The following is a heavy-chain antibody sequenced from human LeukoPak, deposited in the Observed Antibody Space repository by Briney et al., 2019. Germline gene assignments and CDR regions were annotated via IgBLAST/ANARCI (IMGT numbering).Heavy chain of an antibody. Sequence: GGSLRLSCAASGFTFSSYWMSWVRQAPGKGLEWVANIKQDGNEKYFVDSVKGRFTISRDNAKNSLYLQMNSLRAEDTAVYYCARAFYSSSSAYYYYYGMDVWGQGTTVTVSS. CDR1: GFTFSSYW. J-gene: IGHJ6*02. V-gene: IGHV3-7*01. CDR3: ARAFYSSSSAYYYYYGMDV. CDR2: IKQDGNEK. D-gene: IGHD6-6*01.